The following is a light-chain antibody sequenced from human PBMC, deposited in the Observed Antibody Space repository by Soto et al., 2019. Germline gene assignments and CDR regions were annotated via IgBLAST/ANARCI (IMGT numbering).Light chain of an antibody. Sequence: EIVLTQSPSTLSLSPGERATLSSRASQSVSSSYLAWYQQKPGQAPRLLIYGASSRATGIPDRFSGSGSGTDFTLTISRLEPGDFAVYYCQQYGSSLFTFGGGTKVEIK. CDR2: GAS. V-gene: IGKV3-20*01. CDR3: QQYGSSLFT. J-gene: IGKJ4*01. CDR1: QSVSSSY.